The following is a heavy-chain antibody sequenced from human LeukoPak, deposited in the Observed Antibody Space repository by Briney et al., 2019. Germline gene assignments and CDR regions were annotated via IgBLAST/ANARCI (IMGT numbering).Heavy chain of an antibody. V-gene: IGHV3-23*01. CDR1: GFTFSSYA. D-gene: IGHD6-19*01. Sequence: GGSLRLSCAASGFTFSSYAMSWVRQAPGEGLEWVSAISGSGGSTYYADSVKGRFTISRDNSKNTLYLQMNSLRAEDTAVYYCAKDPLSSGWYNNWFDPWGQGTLVTVSS. CDR3: AKDPLSSGWYNNWFDP. CDR2: ISGSGGST. J-gene: IGHJ5*02.